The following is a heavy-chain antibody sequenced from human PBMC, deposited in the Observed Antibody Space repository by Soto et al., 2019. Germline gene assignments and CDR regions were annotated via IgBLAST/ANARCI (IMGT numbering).Heavy chain of an antibody. V-gene: IGHV1-46*03. CDR3: GRVFAGNWNDDPSEGAFDI. Sequence: ASVKVSCKASGYTFTSYYMHWVRQAPGQGLEWMGRINPSGGSTNYAQKFQGRVTMTRDTSTSTAYMELSSLSSEDTALYYCGRVFAGNWNDDPSEGAFDIWGQGTKVTVSS. D-gene: IGHD1-1*01. CDR2: INPSGGST. CDR1: GYTFTSYY. J-gene: IGHJ3*02.